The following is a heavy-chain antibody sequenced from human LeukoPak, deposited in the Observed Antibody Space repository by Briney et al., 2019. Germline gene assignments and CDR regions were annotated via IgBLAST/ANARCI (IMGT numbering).Heavy chain of an antibody. D-gene: IGHD3-10*01. V-gene: IGHV1-18*01. CDR2: ISAYNGNT. CDR3: ARDQQLLLWFGGSIGDWFDP. J-gene: IGHJ5*02. Sequence: GASVKVSCKASGYTFTSYGISWVRQAPGQGLEWMGWISAYNGNTNYAQKLQGRVTMTTDTSTSTAYMELRSLRSDDTAVYYCARDQQLLLWFGGSIGDWFDPWGQGTLVTVSS. CDR1: GYTFTSYG.